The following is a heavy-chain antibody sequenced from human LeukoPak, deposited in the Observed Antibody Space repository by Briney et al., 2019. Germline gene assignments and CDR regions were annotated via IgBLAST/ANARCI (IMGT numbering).Heavy chain of an antibody. CDR3: ARDVGGSSSGFVDY. D-gene: IGHD6-6*01. CDR2: IYSGGST. CDR1: GFTVTSNY. J-gene: IGHJ4*02. V-gene: IGHV3-53*04. Sequence: PGGSLRLSCAASGFTVTSNYMSWVRQAPGKGLEWVSVIYSGGSTYYADSVKGRFTISRHNSKNTLYLQMNSLRAEDTAVYYCARDVGGSSSGFVDYWGQGTLVTVSS.